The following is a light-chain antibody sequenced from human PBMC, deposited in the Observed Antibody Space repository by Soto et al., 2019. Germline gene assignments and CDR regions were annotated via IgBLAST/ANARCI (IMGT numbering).Light chain of an antibody. Sequence: ENVLTQSPGTLSLSPGERATLSCRASQSVAGNYLAWYQQKPVQAARLLVYGASSRDTGIPDRFSGSGSGTDFALAISRVEPEDFAVYYCQQYGDSPLPGSSPLPFGGGTKVEI. CDR2: GAS. V-gene: IGKV3-20*01. J-gene: IGKJ4*01. CDR1: QSVAGNY. CDR3: QQYGDSPLPGSSPLP.